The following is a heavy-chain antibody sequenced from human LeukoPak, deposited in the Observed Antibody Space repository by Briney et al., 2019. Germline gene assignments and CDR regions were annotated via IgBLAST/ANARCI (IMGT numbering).Heavy chain of an antibody. V-gene: IGHV3-7*03. CDR3: AREFTGYGNTDY. CDR2: IRSDGVEK. J-gene: IGHJ4*02. CDR1: GFTFSACN. Sequence: TGGSLRLSCAASGFTFSACNMIWVRQAPGKGLEWVANIRSDGVEKYYVDSVRGRFTISTDTAKNTLYLQMNSLRADDTAVYYCAREFTGYGNTDYWGQGTLVTVSS. D-gene: IGHD5-12*01.